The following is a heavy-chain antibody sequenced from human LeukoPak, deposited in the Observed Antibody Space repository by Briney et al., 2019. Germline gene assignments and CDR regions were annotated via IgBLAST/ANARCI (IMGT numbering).Heavy chain of an antibody. J-gene: IGHJ4*02. Sequence: SETLSLTCTVSGGSINSYYWSWIRQPPGKGLEWIAYIYYSGSTNYNPSLKSRVTISVDTSKNQFSLKLSSVTAADTAVYYCATQPPYCSSTSCYQFDYWGQGTLVTVSS. CDR3: ATQPPYCSSTSCYQFDY. V-gene: IGHV4-59*01. CDR2: IYYSGST. CDR1: GGSINSYY. D-gene: IGHD2-2*01.